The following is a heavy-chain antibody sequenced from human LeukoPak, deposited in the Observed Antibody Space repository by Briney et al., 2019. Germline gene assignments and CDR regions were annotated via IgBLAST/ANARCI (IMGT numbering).Heavy chain of an antibody. Sequence: GSLRLSCAASGFTVIGNYMSWVRQAPGKGLEWVSSISSGSSYIDYADSVKGRFTISRDNAKNSLYLQMNSLRAEDTAVYYCARAPAIYAFNIWGQGTMVTVSS. CDR1: GFTVIGNY. CDR2: ISSGSSYI. V-gene: IGHV3-21*01. J-gene: IGHJ3*02. CDR3: ARAPAIYAFNI.